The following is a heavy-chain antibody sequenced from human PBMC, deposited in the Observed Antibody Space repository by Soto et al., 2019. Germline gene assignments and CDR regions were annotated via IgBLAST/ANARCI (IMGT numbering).Heavy chain of an antibody. CDR3: ARRDRSGFSYWLDT. J-gene: IGHJ5*02. D-gene: IGHD3-22*01. CDR2: ISASGST. CDR1: GGSISDVYY. V-gene: IGHV4-31*03. Sequence: SETLSLTCTVSGGSISDVYYWTWIRQHPGKGLEWIGSISASGSTSYNPSLKSRLTVSVDKSKNQFSLNLRSVTAADTAVYYCARRDRSGFSYWLDTWGQGTLVTVSS.